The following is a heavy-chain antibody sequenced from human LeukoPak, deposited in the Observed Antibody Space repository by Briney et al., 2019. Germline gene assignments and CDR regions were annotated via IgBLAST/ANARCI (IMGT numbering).Heavy chain of an antibody. D-gene: IGHD6-19*01. V-gene: IGHV4-59*01. CDR2: IYYSGST. CDR3: ARDRRYSSGWYGIDY. J-gene: IGHJ4*02. CDR1: GGSISSYY. Sequence: SETLSLTCTVSGGSISSYYGSWIRKPPGKGLEWIGYIYYSGSTNYNPSLKSRVTISVDTSKNQYSLKLSSVTAADTAVYYCARDRRYSSGWYGIDYWGQGTLVSVSS.